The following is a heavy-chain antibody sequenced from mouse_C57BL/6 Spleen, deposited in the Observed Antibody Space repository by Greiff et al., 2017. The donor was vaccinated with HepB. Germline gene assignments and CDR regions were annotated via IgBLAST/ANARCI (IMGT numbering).Heavy chain of an antibody. J-gene: IGHJ3*01. CDR1: GFTFSNYW. V-gene: IGHV6-3*01. CDR2: IRLKSDNYAT. Sequence: EVQGVESGGGLVQPGGSMKLSCVASGFTFSNYWMNWVRQSPEKGLEWVAQIRLKSDNYATHYAESVKGRFTISRDDSKSSVYLQMNNLRAEDTGIYYCTANYGNYVWFAYWGQGTLVTVSA. D-gene: IGHD2-1*01. CDR3: TANYGNYVWFAY.